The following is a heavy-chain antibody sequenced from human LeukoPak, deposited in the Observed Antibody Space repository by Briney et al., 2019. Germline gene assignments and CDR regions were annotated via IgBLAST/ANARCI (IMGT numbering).Heavy chain of an antibody. V-gene: IGHV1-46*01. CDR2: LKLYDGSI. J-gene: IGHJ4*02. CDR1: GYSFIRYH. CDR3: ARDQEGFDY. Sequence: ASVKVSCKASGYSFIRYHIHWVRQAPGRGLEWMGVLKLYDGSISHAQKFQGRVTMTSDTSTSTVHMELSGLRSEDTAVYYCARDQEGFDYWGQGTLVTVSS.